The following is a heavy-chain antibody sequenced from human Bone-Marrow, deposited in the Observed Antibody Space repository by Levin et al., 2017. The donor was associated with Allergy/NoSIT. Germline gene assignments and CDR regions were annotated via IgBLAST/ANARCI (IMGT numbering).Heavy chain of an antibody. CDR2: IYYSGST. D-gene: IGHD5-12*01. Sequence: SETLSLTCSVSGDSISSGGYYWNWIRQHPGKGLEWIGYIYYSGSTNHNPSLKSRVTISVDTSKNEFSLKMTSVSAADTAVYFCARSESGSNWFDPWGQGTLVIVSS. CDR1: GDSISSGGYY. V-gene: IGHV4-31*03. CDR3: ARSESGSNWFDP. J-gene: IGHJ5*02.